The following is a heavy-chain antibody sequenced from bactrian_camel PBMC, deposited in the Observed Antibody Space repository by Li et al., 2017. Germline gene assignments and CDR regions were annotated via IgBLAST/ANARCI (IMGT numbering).Heavy chain of an antibody. Sequence: DVQLVESGGGSVQAGGSLRLSCAASGYTLSSYCMAWFRQVPGKQREAIAAIDSDGSISYDEVVVKGRFTIPKDNTKTTLYLQMNSLKPEDTAMYYCAADPPRQSYCYSHFDPSNEYTHWGQGTQVTVS. CDR2: IDSDGSIS. CDR3: AADPPRQSYCYSHFDPSNEYTH. V-gene: IGHV3S31*01. CDR1: GYTLSSYC. D-gene: IGHD4*01. J-gene: IGHJ4*01.